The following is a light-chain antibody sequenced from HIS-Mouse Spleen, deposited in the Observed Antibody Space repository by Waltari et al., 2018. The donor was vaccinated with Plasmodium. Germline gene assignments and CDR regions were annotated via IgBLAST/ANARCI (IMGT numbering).Light chain of an antibody. Sequence: DIVMTQSPDSLAVSLGVRATINCKSSQRVLYSSNNKKYLAWYQQKPGQRPKLLIYWASTRGSGVTDRFSGSGSGTDFTLTISSLQAEDVEVYYCQQYYSTPLTFGRGTKVEIK. CDR3: QQYYSTPLT. CDR1: QRVLYSSNNKKY. J-gene: IGKJ4*01. V-gene: IGKV4-1*01. CDR2: WAS.